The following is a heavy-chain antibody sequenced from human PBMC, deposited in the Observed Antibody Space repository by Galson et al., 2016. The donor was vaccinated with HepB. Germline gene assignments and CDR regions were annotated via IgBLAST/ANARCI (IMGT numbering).Heavy chain of an antibody. CDR2: IKSKTDGGTP. Sequence: SLRLSCAASGFTFSDTWMSWVRQAPGKGLEWVGRIKSKTDGGTPDYAAPVKGRFTISRDDSRNTLYLQMNSLKTEDTAMYYCTKDRGRGGSAGWFDPWGQGTLVTVSS. CDR3: TKDRGRGGSAGWFDP. J-gene: IGHJ5*02. V-gene: IGHV3-15*01. D-gene: IGHD3-10*01. CDR1: GFTFSDTW.